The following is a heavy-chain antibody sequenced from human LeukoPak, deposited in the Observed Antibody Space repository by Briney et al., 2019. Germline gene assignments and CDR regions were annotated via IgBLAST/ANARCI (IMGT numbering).Heavy chain of an antibody. CDR1: GGSISSYY. J-gene: IGHJ4*02. D-gene: IGHD3-10*01. CDR2: IYYSGST. CDR3: ARGDPAGLFDS. Sequence: SETLSLTCTVSGGSISSYYWSWIRQPPGKGLEWIGYIYYSGSTNYNPSLESRVTVSVDTSKKYCSLKLTSVTAADAAVYFCARGDPAGLFDSWGQGHLVTVSS. V-gene: IGHV4-59*01.